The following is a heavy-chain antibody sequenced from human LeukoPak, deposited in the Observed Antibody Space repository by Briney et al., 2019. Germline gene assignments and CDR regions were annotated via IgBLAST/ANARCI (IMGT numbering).Heavy chain of an antibody. J-gene: IGHJ4*02. D-gene: IGHD6-19*01. CDR2: IDWDDDK. CDR3: VRYTSGYYYFEY. V-gene: IGHV2-70*11. CDR1: GFSLSISGMC. Sequence: ESGPTLVHPTQTLTLTCAFSGFSLSISGMCVTWIRQPPGKALEWLARIDWDDDKYYSTTLKTRLTISKDTSKNQVVLTMTNMDPVDTATYYCVRYTSGYYYFEYWGQGILVTVSS.